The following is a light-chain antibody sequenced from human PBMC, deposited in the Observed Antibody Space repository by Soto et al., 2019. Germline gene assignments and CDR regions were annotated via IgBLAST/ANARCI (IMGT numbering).Light chain of an antibody. J-gene: IGKJ1*01. CDR1: QSVSSGY. CDR2: GAY. CDR3: QQHFEWPTMT. V-gene: IGKV3-20*01. Sequence: EIELTQSPGTLSLSPGERDTLACRAGQSVSSGYLAWYQQKPGQAPRLLISGAYTRAAGISDRFRGSGSGTEFTLTISSLRSEDSAIYYCQQHFEWPTMTCGQGTKVDIK.